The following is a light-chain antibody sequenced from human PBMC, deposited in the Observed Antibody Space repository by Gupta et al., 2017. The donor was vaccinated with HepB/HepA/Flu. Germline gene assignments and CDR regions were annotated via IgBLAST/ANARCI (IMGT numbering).Light chain of an antibody. V-gene: IGKV2-30*01. Sequence: VVTQSPLSLPVTLGQQASISCKSSQSLAYSDGNTYLNWLQQRPGQSLRSLIYQVSNRDSAGRVRFSGCGTGSDFTLRSRGAEDVDVGDYHHRESIYWAFGQGTQVDIK. CDR3: RESIYWA. CDR1: QSLAYSDGNTY. J-gene: IGKJ1*01. CDR2: QVS.